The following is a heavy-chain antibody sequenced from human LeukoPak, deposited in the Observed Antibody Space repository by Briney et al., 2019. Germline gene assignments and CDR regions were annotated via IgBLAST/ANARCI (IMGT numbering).Heavy chain of an antibody. CDR2: IYHSGST. CDR3: ARGIYSYHFDY. Sequence: SETLSLTCAVSGGSISSGGYSWSWIRQPPGKGLEWIGYIYHSGSTYYNPSLKSRVTISVDRSKNQSSLSLSSVTAADTAVYYCARGIYSYHFDYWGQGILVTVSS. D-gene: IGHD5-18*01. J-gene: IGHJ4*02. CDR1: GGSISSGGYS. V-gene: IGHV4-30-2*01.